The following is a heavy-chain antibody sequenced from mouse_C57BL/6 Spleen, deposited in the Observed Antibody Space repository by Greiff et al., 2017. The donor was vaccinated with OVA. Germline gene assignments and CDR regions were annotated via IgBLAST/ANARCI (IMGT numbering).Heavy chain of an antibody. V-gene: IGHV5-6*01. CDR3: ARQCDYQFDY. CDR2: ISSGGSYP. D-gene: IGHD2-4*01. CDR1: GFTFSSYG. J-gene: IGHJ3*01. Sequence: EVQLVESGGDLVKPGGSLKLSCAASGFTFSSYGMSWVRQTPDKRLEWVATISSGGSYPYYPDSVKGRFTISRDNAKNTLYLQMSRLKSEDTAMYYGARQCDYQFDYWGQGTLVTVSA.